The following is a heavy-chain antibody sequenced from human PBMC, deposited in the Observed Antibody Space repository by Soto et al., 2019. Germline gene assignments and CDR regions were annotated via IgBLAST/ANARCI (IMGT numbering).Heavy chain of an antibody. Sequence: LTLSGEGCVCKVSRHWIGWVRKMPGKGLEWMGIVYPGDSDTRYSPSFQGQVTISADKSISTAYLQWSSLRASDTTMYYCASCSSGYFYFGTWGQATMVTLSS. D-gene: IGHD3-22*01. CDR2: VYPGDSDT. J-gene: IGHJ4*02. V-gene: IGHV5-51*01. CDR1: VCKVSRHW. CDR3: ASCSSGYFYFGT.